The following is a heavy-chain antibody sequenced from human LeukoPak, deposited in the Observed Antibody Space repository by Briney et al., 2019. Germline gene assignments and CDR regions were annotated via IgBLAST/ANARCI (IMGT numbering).Heavy chain of an antibody. V-gene: IGHV3-23*01. CDR1: GFTFSSYG. J-gene: IGHJ4*02. Sequence: GGTLRLSCAASGFTFSSYGLSWVRQAPGKGLEWVSTISGSGTNTYYADSVKGRFTISRDNSKNTLYLQINTLRAEDTAVYYCAKDSRYGYRWDYDYWGQGTLVTVSS. CDR2: ISGSGTNT. D-gene: IGHD5-18*01. CDR3: AKDSRYGYRWDYDY.